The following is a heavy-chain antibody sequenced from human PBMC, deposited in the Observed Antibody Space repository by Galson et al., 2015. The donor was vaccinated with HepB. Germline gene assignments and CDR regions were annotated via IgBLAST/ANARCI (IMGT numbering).Heavy chain of an antibody. D-gene: IGHD5-18*01. CDR3: AKNEGATVMVNSDY. V-gene: IGHV3-30*18. CDR1: GFIFSSYG. J-gene: IGHJ4*02. Sequence: SLRLSCAASGFIFSSYGMQWVRQAPGKGLEWVAVISYDGSNKYYADSVKGRFTISRDNSKNTLYLQMNSLRPEDPAVYYCAKNEGATVMVNSDYWGQGTLVTVSS. CDR2: ISYDGSNK.